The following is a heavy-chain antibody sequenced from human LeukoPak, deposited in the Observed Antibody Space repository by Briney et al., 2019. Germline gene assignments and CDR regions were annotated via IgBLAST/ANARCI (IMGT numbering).Heavy chain of an antibody. J-gene: IGHJ4*02. Sequence: SQTLSLTCAISGDSVSSNSAAWNCIRQSPSRGLEWLGRTYYRSKWYSDYALSVRGRIIINPDTSKNQFSLQLDSVTPDDAAVYYCAKYSSNWYIDYWGQGTLVTVSS. V-gene: IGHV6-1*01. D-gene: IGHD6-13*01. CDR1: GDSVSSNSAA. CDR2: TYYRSKWYS. CDR3: AKYSSNWYIDY.